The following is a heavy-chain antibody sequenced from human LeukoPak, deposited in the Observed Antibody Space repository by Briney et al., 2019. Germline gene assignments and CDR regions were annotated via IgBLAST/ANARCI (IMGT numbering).Heavy chain of an antibody. V-gene: IGHV3-9*01. CDR2: ISWNSGSI. Sequence: PGRSLRLSCAASGFTLDDYAMHWVRHAPGKGLEWVSGISWNSGSIGYADSVKGRFTISRDNAKNTLYLQMNSLRAADTALYYCAKGEDLRSSWQIGYGMDVWGQGTTVTVSS. D-gene: IGHD6-13*01. CDR1: GFTLDDYA. CDR3: AKGEDLRSSWQIGYGMDV. J-gene: IGHJ6*02.